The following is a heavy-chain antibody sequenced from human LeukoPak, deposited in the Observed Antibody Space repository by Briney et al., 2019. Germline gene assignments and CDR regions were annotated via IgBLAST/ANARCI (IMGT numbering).Heavy chain of an antibody. V-gene: IGHV3-21*01. J-gene: IGHJ4*02. Sequence: PGGSLRLSCAASGFTFSSYSMNWVRQAPGKGLEWVSSISSSSSYIYYADSVKGRFTISRDNAKNSLYLQMNSLRAEDTAVYYCARGRPERGWTPPFLDYWGQGTLVTVSS. CDR2: ISSSSSYI. CDR3: ARGRPERGWTPPFLDY. CDR1: GFTFSSYS. D-gene: IGHD6-19*01.